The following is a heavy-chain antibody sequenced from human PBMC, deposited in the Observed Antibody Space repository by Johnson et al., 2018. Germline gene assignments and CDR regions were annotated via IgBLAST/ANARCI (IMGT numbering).Heavy chain of an antibody. D-gene: IGHD4-17*01. CDR3: ARELRHGDYNYYYGMDV. J-gene: IGHJ6*02. CDR2: IYYSGST. Sequence: QVQLQESGPGLVKXSETLSLSCTVSGGSISTYSWSWIRQPPGKRLEWIGYIYYSGSTNYNPSLKSRVTISVDTSKNQFSLKLTSVTAADTAVYYCARELRHGDYNYYYGMDVWGQGTTVTVSS. V-gene: IGHV4-59*01. CDR1: GGSISTYS.